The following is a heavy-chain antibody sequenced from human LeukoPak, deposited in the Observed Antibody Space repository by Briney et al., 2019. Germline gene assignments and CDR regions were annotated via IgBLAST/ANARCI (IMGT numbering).Heavy chain of an antibody. CDR1: GGSISSYY. CDR2: IYYSGST. Sequence: PSETLSLTCTVSGGSISSYYWSWIRQPPGKGLEWIGYIYYSGSTNYNPSLKSRVTISVDTSKNQFSLKLSSVTAADTAVYYCARGGSIAARPIDYWGQGTLVTASS. J-gene: IGHJ4*02. CDR3: ARGGSIAARPIDY. V-gene: IGHV4-59*08. D-gene: IGHD6-6*01.